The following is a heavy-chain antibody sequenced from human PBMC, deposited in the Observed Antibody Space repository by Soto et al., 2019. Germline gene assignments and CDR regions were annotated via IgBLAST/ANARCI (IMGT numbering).Heavy chain of an antibody. Sequence: ASVKESCKASGYTFTSYAMHWVRQARGKRLEWMGWINAGNGNTKYPQMFQGRVTITRDTSASTAYLKLSSLRSEDTAVYYCATHSGSWSHFFDYWGQGTLVTVSS. D-gene: IGHD6-13*01. V-gene: IGHV1-3*01. J-gene: IGHJ4*01. CDR1: GYTFTSYA. CDR2: INAGNGNT. CDR3: ATHSGSWSHFFDY.